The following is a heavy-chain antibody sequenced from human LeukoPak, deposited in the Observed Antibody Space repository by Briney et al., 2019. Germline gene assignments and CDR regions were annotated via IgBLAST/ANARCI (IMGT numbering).Heavy chain of an antibody. Sequence: VASVKVSCRASGYTFSSYGISWVRQAPGQGLGWMAWISAYNGNTKYAQKLQGRVTMTTDTSTSTAYMELRSLRSDDTAVYYCARDESSGSYYFDYWGQGTLVTVSS. CDR3: ARDESSGSYYFDY. D-gene: IGHD1-26*01. V-gene: IGHV1-18*01. CDR1: GYTFSSYG. CDR2: ISAYNGNT. J-gene: IGHJ4*02.